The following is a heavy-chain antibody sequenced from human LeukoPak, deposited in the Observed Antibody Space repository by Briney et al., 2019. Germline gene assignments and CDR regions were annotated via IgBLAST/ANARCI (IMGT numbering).Heavy chain of an antibody. Sequence: PPETLSLTCTVSGGSLSAASYYWGWIRQPPRKGLEWIGSISYRGSTNYNPSIKSRVTISVDTSKNQFSLRLSSVTAADTAVYYWASLCGSVRYYDVNNWFDPWGQGTLVTVSS. V-gene: IGHV4-39*01. CDR1: GGSLSAASYY. J-gene: IGHJ5*02. CDR2: ISYRGST. D-gene: IGHD3-10*01. CDR3: ASLCGSVRYYDVNNWFDP.